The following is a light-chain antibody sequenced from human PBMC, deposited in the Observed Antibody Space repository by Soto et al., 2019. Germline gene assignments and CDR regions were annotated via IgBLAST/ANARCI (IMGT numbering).Light chain of an antibody. CDR2: DAS. J-gene: IGKJ1*01. Sequence: DIQMTQSPSSLSASVGDRVTLTCRASQGIRIDLGWYQQKPGKAPKRLIYDASNLQSGVPSRFSGSGSGTEFTLTISSRQPEYFATYSCLQHYSYPWTVGQGTKGDSK. CDR3: LQHYSYPWT. CDR1: QGIRID. V-gene: IGKV1-17*01.